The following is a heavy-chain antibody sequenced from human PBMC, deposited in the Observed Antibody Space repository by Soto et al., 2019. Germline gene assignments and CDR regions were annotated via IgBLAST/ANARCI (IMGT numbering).Heavy chain of an antibody. CDR1: GYTFTSCG. Sequence: ASVKVSCKAFGYTFTSCGLRWVRQAPGQGLEWMGWVSPYNGNTYYAPRLQGRVTMTTDTSTTTAYMSLRSLRSDDTAIYYCVRGGILEANRPYYYYGLDVWGKGTPVTVSS. J-gene: IGHJ6*04. CDR3: VRGGILEANRPYYYYGLDV. D-gene: IGHD1-1*01. CDR2: VSPYNGNT. V-gene: IGHV1-18*01.